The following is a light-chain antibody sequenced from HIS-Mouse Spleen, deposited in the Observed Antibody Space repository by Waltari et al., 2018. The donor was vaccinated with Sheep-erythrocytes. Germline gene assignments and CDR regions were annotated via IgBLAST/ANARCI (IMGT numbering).Light chain of an antibody. Sequence: DIVMTQSPLSLPVTPGDPASFSSRSIQSLLHSNGYNYLDWYLQKPGQSPQLLIYLGSNRASGVPDRFSGSGSGTDFTLKISRVEAEDVGVYYCMQALQTPWTFGQGTKVEIK. CDR2: LGS. CDR1: QSLLHSNGYNY. J-gene: IGKJ1*01. CDR3: MQALQTPWT. V-gene: IGKV2-28*01.